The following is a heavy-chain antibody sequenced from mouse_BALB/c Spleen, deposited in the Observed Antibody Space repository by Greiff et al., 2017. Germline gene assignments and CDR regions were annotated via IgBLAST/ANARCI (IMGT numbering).Heavy chain of an antibody. D-gene: IGHD2-14*01. CDR1: GYTFTSYW. CDR2: IYPSDSYT. J-gene: IGHJ3*01. CDR3: TRSRYDAWFAY. V-gene: IGHV1-69*02. Sequence: QVQLQQSGAELVRPGASVKLSCKASGYTFTSYWINWVKQRPGQGLEWIGNIYPSDSYTNYNQKFKDKATLTVDKSSSTAYMQLSSPTSEDSAVYYCTRSRYDAWFAYWGQGTLVTVSA.